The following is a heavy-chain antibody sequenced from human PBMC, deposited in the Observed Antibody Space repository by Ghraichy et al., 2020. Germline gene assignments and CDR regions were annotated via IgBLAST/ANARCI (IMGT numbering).Heavy chain of an antibody. CDR2: IRYDGSNK. D-gene: IGHD3-22*01. V-gene: IGHV3-30*02. Sequence: GGSLRLSCAASGFTFSSYGMHWVRQAPGKGLEWVAFIRYDGSNKYYADSVKGRFTISRDNSKNTLYLQMNSLRAEDTAVYYCAKPQSYNYYDSSGYFPFDYWGQGTLVTVSS. CDR3: AKPQSYNYYDSSGYFPFDY. CDR1: GFTFSSYG. J-gene: IGHJ4*02.